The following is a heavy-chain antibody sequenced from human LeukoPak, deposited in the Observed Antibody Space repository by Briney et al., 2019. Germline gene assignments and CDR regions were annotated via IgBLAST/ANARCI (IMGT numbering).Heavy chain of an antibody. J-gene: IGHJ4*02. D-gene: IGHD4-17*01. CDR2: ISSSSSYI. CDR3: ARGDYGSKDY. Sequence: GGSLRLSCAASGFTFSSYSMNWVRQAPGKGVEGVSSISSSSSYIYYADSVKGRFTISRDNAKNSLYLQMNSLRAEDTAVYYCARGDYGSKDYGGQGTLVTVSS. V-gene: IGHV3-21*01. CDR1: GFTFSSYS.